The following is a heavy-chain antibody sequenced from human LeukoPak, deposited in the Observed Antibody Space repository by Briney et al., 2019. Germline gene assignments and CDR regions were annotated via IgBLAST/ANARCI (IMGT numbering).Heavy chain of an antibody. Sequence: PGGSLRLSCAASGFTFSSYWMSWVRQAPGKGLEWVANIKEDGSEKYYVDSVKGRFTISGDNAKNSLYLQMNSLRAEDTAVYYCARLSVIQLWLRIDYWGQGTLVTVSS. CDR2: IKEDGSEK. J-gene: IGHJ4*02. CDR3: ARLSVIQLWLRIDY. V-gene: IGHV3-7*01. CDR1: GFTFSSYW. D-gene: IGHD5-18*01.